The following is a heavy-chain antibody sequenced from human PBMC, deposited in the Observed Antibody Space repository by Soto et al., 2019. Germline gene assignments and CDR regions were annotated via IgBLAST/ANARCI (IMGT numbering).Heavy chain of an antibody. V-gene: IGHV1-3*01. CDR2: INAGNGNT. CDR3: ARDKRVAVAGPPAGFDP. Sequence: ASVKVSCKASGYTFTSYAMHWVRQAPGQRLERMGWINAGNGNTKYSQKFQGRVTITRDTSASTAYMELSSLRSEDTAVYYCARDKRVAVAGPPAGFDPWGQGTLVTVSS. CDR1: GYTFTSYA. J-gene: IGHJ5*02. D-gene: IGHD6-19*01.